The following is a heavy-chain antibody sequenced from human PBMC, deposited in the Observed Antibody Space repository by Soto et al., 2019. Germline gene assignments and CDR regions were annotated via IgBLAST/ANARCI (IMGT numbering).Heavy chain of an antibody. CDR1: GFTFSSYS. CDR2: ISSSSSYI. J-gene: IGHJ6*02. Sequence: GGSLRLSCAASGFTFSSYSMNWVRQAPGKGLEWVSSISSSSSYIYYADSVKGRFTISRDNAKNSLYLQMNSLRAEDTAVYYCARVKVFGVVIRHSYYYYGMDVWGQGTTVTVSS. CDR3: ARVKVFGVVIRHSYYYYGMDV. D-gene: IGHD3-3*01. V-gene: IGHV3-21*01.